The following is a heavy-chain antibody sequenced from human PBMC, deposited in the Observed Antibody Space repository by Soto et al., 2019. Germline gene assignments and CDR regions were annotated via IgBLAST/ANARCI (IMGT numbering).Heavy chain of an antibody. Sequence: SETLSLTCTVSGGSISSSSYYWGWIRQPPGKGLEWIGYIYHSGSTYYNPSLKSRATISVDRSKNQLSLKLSSVTAADTAVYYCARGPPFGYWGQGTLVTVSS. J-gene: IGHJ4*02. CDR1: GGSISSSSYY. CDR3: ARGPPFGY. CDR2: IYHSGST. D-gene: IGHD3-10*01. V-gene: IGHV4-39*07.